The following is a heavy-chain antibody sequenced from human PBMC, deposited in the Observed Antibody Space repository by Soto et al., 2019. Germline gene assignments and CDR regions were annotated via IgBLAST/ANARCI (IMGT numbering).Heavy chain of an antibody. CDR3: ARDSRLSSSGYYSLVY. V-gene: IGHV4-59*12. CDR2: IYYSGST. Sequence: PSETLSLTCTVSGGSISSYYWSWIRQPPGKGLEWIGYIYYSGSTNYNPSLKSRVTISVDTSKNQFSLKLSSVTAADTAVYYCARDSRLSSSGYYSLVYWGQGTLVTVS. J-gene: IGHJ4*02. D-gene: IGHD3-22*01. CDR1: GGSISSYY.